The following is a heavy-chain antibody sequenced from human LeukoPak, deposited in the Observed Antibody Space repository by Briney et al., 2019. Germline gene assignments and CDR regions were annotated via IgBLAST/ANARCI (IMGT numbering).Heavy chain of an antibody. CDR1: GGSISSSSYY. D-gene: IGHD3-10*01. J-gene: IGHJ4*02. V-gene: IGHV4-39*07. Sequence: SETLSLTCTVSGGSISSSSYYWGWIRQPPGKGLEWIGSIYYSGSTYYNPSLKSRVTISVDTSKNQFSLKLSSVTAADTAVYYCARSSVVLREGFDYWGQGTLVIVSS. CDR2: IYYSGST. CDR3: ARSSVVLREGFDY.